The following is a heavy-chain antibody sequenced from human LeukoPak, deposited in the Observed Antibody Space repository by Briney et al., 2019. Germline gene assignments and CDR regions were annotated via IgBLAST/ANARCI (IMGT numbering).Heavy chain of an antibody. V-gene: IGHV4-61*09. D-gene: IGHD6-19*01. CDR2: IYTSGST. CDR3: ARAGGSVGWYGTIDS. J-gene: IGHJ4*02. CDR1: GGSISSGSYC. Sequence: PSQTLSLTCTVSGGSISSGSYCWSWIRQPAGKGLEWIGHIYTSGSTSYNPSLQSRVTISVDTSNHEFSLKLTSVTAADTAVYYCARAGGSVGWYGTIDSWGQGTLVTVSS.